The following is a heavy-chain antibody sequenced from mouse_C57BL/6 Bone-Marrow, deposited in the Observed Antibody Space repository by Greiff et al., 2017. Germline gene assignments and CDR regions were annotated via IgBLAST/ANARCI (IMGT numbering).Heavy chain of an antibody. D-gene: IGHD1-1*01. Sequence: DVKLVESVAELVRPGASVKLSCTASGFNIKNTYMHWVKQRPEQGLEWIGRIDPANGNTKYAPKFQGKATITADTSSNTAYLQLSSLTSEYTAIYYGARDTVVARPWFAYWGQGTLVTVSA. J-gene: IGHJ3*01. V-gene: IGHV14-3*01. CDR1: GFNIKNTY. CDR2: IDPANGNT. CDR3: ARDTVVARPWFAY.